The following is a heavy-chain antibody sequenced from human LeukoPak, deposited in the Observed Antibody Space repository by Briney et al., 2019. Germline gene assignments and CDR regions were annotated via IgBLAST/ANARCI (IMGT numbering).Heavy chain of an antibody. D-gene: IGHD3-22*01. CDR2: ISSSSSYI. CDR3: AKHSHDGSAPYYEVQLDY. CDR1: GFTFSSYW. J-gene: IGHJ4*02. V-gene: IGHV3-21*04. Sequence: PGGSLRLSCAASGFTFSSYWMHWVRQAPGKGLEWVSSISSSSSYIYYADSVKGRFTISRDNAKNSLYLQMNSLRAEDTAIYYCAKHSHDGSAPYYEVQLDYWGQGTLVTVSS.